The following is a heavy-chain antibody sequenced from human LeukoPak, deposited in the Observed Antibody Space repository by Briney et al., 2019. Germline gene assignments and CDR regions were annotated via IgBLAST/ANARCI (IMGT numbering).Heavy chain of an antibody. CDR1: GFTFNSYW. CDR3: ARGGYHHGFDI. J-gene: IGHJ3*02. Sequence: GGSLRLSCAASGFTFNSYWFHWVRQAPGKGLVWVSRINSDGSDTIYADSVKGRFTISRDNAMSTVYIQMNSLKSERTSVNYCARGGYHHGFDIWGQGTMVTVSS. V-gene: IGHV3-74*01. CDR2: INSDGSDT. D-gene: IGHD2-15*01.